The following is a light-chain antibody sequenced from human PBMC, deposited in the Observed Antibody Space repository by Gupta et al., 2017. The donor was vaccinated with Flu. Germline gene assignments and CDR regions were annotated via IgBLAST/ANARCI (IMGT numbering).Light chain of an antibody. J-gene: IGLJ3*02. Sequence: QLVLTQPPSASAFLGASVKLTCTLSSGRSNYAIAWHQQQPEKGPRYLMVLNSDGSHSKGDGIPDRFSGSSSGAERYLTIASLQSEDEADYYCQTWGTGFRVFGGGTKLTVL. CDR2: LNSDGSH. CDR1: SGRSNYA. CDR3: QTWGTGFRV. V-gene: IGLV4-69*01.